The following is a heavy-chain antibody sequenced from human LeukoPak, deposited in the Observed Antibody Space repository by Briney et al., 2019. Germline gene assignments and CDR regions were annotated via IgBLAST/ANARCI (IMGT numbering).Heavy chain of an antibody. D-gene: IGHD4-17*01. V-gene: IGHV3-74*03. CDR2: LKSDGSTA. J-gene: IGHJ4*02. CDR1: GFTFSSFN. CDR3: ARGIYGDPVAFDS. Sequence: GGSPRLSCAASGFTFSSFNMHWVRQAPGKGLVWVSRLKSDGSTAMYADSVQGRFTISRDNARNTVHLLMSSLTVEDTGVYYCARGIYGDPVAFDSWGQGELVTVSS.